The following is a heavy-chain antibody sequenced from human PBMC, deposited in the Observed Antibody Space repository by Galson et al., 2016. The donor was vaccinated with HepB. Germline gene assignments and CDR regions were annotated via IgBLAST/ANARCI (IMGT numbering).Heavy chain of an antibody. J-gene: IGHJ6*02. CDR2: ISGSGDST. CDR3: AKAIDFYDSSGYYWGRHYYYYGMDV. CDR1: GFTFSSYA. Sequence: SLRLSCAASGFTFSSYAMSWVRQAPGKGLEWVSAISGSGDSTYYADSVKGRFTISRDNSKNTLFLHMNNLRAEDTAVYYCAKAIDFYDSSGYYWGRHYYYYGMDVWGHGTTVTVSS. V-gene: IGHV3-23*01. D-gene: IGHD3-22*01.